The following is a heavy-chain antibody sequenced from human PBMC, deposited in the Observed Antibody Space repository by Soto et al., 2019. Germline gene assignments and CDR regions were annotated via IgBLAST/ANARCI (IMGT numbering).Heavy chain of an antibody. CDR3: ARVGFWSGYYYYGMDV. V-gene: IGHV1-3*01. J-gene: IGHJ6*02. CDR2: INAGNGNT. CDR1: GYTFTSYA. Sequence: ASVKVSCKASGYTFTSYAMHWVRQAPGQRLEWMGWINAGNGNTKYSQKFQGRVTITRDTSASTAYMELSSLRSEDTAVYYYARVGFWSGYYYYGMDVWGQGTTVTVSS. D-gene: IGHD3-3*01.